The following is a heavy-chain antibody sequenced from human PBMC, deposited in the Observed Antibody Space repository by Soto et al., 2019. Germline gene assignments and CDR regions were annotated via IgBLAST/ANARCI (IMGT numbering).Heavy chain of an antibody. Sequence: QVQLVQSGAEVKKPGASVKVSCKASGYTFTSYAMHWVRQAPGQRLEWMGWINAGNGNTKYSQKFQGRVTITRDTSASTAYMELSSLRSEDTAVYYCAREFAVRGVIYDWGQGTLVTVSS. V-gene: IGHV1-3*01. CDR1: GYTFTSYA. D-gene: IGHD3-10*01. CDR3: AREFAVRGVIYD. J-gene: IGHJ4*02. CDR2: INAGNGNT.